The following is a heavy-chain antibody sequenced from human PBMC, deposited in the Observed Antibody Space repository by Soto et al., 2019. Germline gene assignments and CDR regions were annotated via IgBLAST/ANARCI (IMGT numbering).Heavy chain of an antibody. D-gene: IGHD6-19*01. J-gene: IGHJ5*02. Sequence: ASVKVSCKASGYTFTSYAMHWVRQAPGQRLEWMGWISADNGNTNYAQKLQGRVTMTTDTSTSTAYMELRSLRSDDTAVYYCARDLGFAVAGSNWFDPWGQGTLVTVSS. CDR1: GYTFTSYA. CDR3: ARDLGFAVAGSNWFDP. V-gene: IGHV1-18*01. CDR2: ISADNGNT.